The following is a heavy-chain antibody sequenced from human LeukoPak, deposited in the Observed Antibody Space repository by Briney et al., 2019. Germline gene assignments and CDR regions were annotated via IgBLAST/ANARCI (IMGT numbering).Heavy chain of an antibody. CDR1: GFAVNSRY. CDR3: ARGDRGSYYGSGDEYFDV. Sequence: GESLRLSCAASGFAVNSRYMAWVRQAPGKGLEWLSIMYKSGSSEYVDCVKGRFTISRDSCRNTLHLHITSLRGEDTAVYYCARGDRGSYYGSGDEYFDVWGQGTRVTVAS. V-gene: IGHV3-53*01. J-gene: IGHJ4*02. D-gene: IGHD3-10*01. CDR2: MYKSGSS.